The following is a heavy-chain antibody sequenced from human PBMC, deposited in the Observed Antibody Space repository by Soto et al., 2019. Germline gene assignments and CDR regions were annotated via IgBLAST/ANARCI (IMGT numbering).Heavy chain of an antibody. V-gene: IGHV1-69*13. D-gene: IGHD6-13*01. CDR3: ARVLEGSIAAAGTTLYYYYGMDV. J-gene: IGHJ6*02. CDR1: GGTFSSYA. CDR2: IIPIFGTA. Sequence: ASVKVSCKASGGTFSSYAISWVRQAPGQGLEWMGGIIPIFGTANYAQKFQGRVTITADESTSTAYMELSSLRSEDTAVYYCARVLEGSIAAAGTTLYYYYGMDVWGQGTTVTVSS.